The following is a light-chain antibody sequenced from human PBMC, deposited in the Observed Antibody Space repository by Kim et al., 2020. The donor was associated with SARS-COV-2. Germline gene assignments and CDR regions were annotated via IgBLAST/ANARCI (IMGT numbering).Light chain of an antibody. J-gene: IGLJ2*01. Sequence: VSPGRTASITCSGEKLGDKYACWYQQKPGRSPVLVIYQDSMRPSGIPERFSGSNSENTATLTISGTQAVDEADYYCQAWVSSTVVFGGGTQLTVL. CDR3: QAWVSSTVV. V-gene: IGLV3-1*01. CDR1: KLGDKY. CDR2: QDS.